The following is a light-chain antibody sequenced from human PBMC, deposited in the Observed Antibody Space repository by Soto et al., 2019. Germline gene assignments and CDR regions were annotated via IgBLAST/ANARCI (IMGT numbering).Light chain of an antibody. CDR2: TNN. Sequence: QSVLTQPPSVSAAPGQTVTLSCSGTYSNIGNNFVSWYQHLPGTAPKLLIYTNNKRPSGIPDRFSGSKSGPSATLGITGLQTGDDADYYCASWDTSLSGVVFGGGTKLTVL. V-gene: IGLV1-51*01. CDR3: ASWDTSLSGVV. CDR1: YSNIGNNF. J-gene: IGLJ2*01.